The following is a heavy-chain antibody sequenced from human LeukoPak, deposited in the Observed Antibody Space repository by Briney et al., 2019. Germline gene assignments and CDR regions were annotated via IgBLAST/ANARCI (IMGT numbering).Heavy chain of an antibody. D-gene: IGHD3-22*01. J-gene: IGHJ4*02. CDR3: ASYYDSSGSLDY. V-gene: IGHV3-74*01. Sequence: GGSLRLSCAASGFTFSSYWMHWVRQAPGKGLVWVSRINSDGSTTSYADSVKGRFTTSRDNAKNTLYLQMNSRRAEDTAVYYGASYYDSSGSLDYWGQGTLVTVSS. CDR2: INSDGSTT. CDR1: GFTFSSYW.